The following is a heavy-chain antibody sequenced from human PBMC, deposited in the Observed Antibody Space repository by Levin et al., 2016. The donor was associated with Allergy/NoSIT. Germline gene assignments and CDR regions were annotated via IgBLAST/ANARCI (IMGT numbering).Heavy chain of an antibody. D-gene: IGHD1-1*01. Sequence: VRQMPGKGLEWMGGIIPIFGTANYAQKFQGRVTITADKSTSTAYMELSSLRSEDTAVYYCARGSYNSDYFDYWGQGTLVTVSS. CDR3: ARGSYNSDYFDY. V-gene: IGHV1-69*06. CDR2: IIPIFGTA. J-gene: IGHJ4*02.